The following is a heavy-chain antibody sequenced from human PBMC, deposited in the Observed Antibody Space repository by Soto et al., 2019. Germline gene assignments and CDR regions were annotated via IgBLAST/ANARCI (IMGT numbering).Heavy chain of an antibody. Sequence: SETLSLTCAVSGYSISSGYYWGWIRQTPGKGLEWIASIYHSGSTYYNPSLKSRVTISVDTSKNQFSLKLTSVTAADTAVYYCARGEATVTPGWFDPWGQGIMVTVSS. J-gene: IGHJ5*02. D-gene: IGHD4-17*01. CDR1: GYSISSGYY. CDR2: IYHSGST. CDR3: ARGEATVTPGWFDP. V-gene: IGHV4-38-2*01.